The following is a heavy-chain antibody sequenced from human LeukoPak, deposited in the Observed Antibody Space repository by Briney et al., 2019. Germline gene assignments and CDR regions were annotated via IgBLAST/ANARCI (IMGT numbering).Heavy chain of an antibody. D-gene: IGHD2-2*01. CDR1: GYRFTSYY. V-gene: IGHV5-51*01. CDR3: ARQVCSTSNCSVGFDP. Sequence: GESLQISCEGSGYRFTSYYIGWGRQKPGKGLEWMGIIYPGDSDTRYSPSFQGQVTISADKSISTAYLQWSSLKASDTAMYYCARQVCSTSNCSVGFDPXXXGXLXXVSS. CDR2: IYPGDSDT. J-gene: IGHJ5*02.